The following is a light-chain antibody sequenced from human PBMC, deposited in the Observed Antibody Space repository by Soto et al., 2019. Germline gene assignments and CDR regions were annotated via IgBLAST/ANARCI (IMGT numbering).Light chain of an antibody. J-gene: IGLJ2*01. CDR3: SSYTSTTTPVV. CDR2: DVT. CDR1: SSDVGGYNY. Sequence: QSALTQPASVSGSPGQSITISCTGSSSDVGGYNYVSWYQQHPGKAPKLMIYDVTNRPSGISNRFSGSKSGNTASLTISGLQAEDEADYVCSSYTSTTTPVVFGGGTKLTVL. V-gene: IGLV2-14*03.